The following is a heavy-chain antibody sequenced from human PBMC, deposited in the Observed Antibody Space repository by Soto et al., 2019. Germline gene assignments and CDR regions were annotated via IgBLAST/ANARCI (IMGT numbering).Heavy chain of an antibody. CDR3: ARGQFWRSSFDY. V-gene: IGHV4-34*01. CDR1: VGSFSDYY. CDR2: INHSRST. D-gene: IGHD6-13*01. Sequence: QVQLQQWGAGLLKSSETLSLTCAVYVGSFSDYYWSWIRQSPGKGLEWIGEINHSRSTNYNPSLKSRVTISVDTSKNQFSLKLKSVTAADTAVYYCARGQFWRSSFDYWGQGSLVTVSS. J-gene: IGHJ4*02.